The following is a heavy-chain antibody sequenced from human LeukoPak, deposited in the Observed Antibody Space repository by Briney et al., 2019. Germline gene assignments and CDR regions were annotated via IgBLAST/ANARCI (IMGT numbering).Heavy chain of an antibody. CDR1: GGSISSYY. V-gene: IGHV4-59*01. CDR2: IYYSGST. J-gene: IGHJ4*02. D-gene: IGHD1-7*01. CDR3: AREFAGTTASDF. Sequence: SETLSLTCTVPGGSISSYYWSWIRQPPGKGLEWIGYIYYSGSTNFNPSLKSRVTISVDTSKNQFSLKLSSVTAADTAVYYRAREFAGTTASDFWGQGTLVTVSS.